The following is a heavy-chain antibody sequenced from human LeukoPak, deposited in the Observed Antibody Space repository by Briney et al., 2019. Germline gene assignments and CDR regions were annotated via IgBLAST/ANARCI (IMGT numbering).Heavy chain of an antibody. J-gene: IGHJ4*02. Sequence: GGSLRLSCAASGFTFSSYWMHWVRQAPGKGLVWVSRINSDGSSTSYADSVKGRFTTSRDNSKNTLYLHMNSLRAEDTAVYYCAKVGDNWDFDYWGQGTLVSVSS. V-gene: IGHV3-74*01. D-gene: IGHD3-16*01. CDR3: AKVGDNWDFDY. CDR1: GFTFSSYW. CDR2: INSDGSST.